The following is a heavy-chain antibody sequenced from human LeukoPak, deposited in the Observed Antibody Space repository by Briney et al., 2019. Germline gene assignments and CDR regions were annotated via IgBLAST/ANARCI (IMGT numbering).Heavy chain of an antibody. Sequence: GRSLRLSCAASGFTFSSYGMHWVRQAPGKGLEWVAVISYDGSNKYYADSVKGRFTISRDNSKNTLYLQMNSLRAEDTAVYYCARWYCSGGSCHPAFDQYYYYMDVWGKGTTVTISS. CDR3: ARWYCSGGSCHPAFDQYYYYMDV. D-gene: IGHD2-15*01. V-gene: IGHV3-30*03. CDR1: GFTFSSYG. J-gene: IGHJ6*03. CDR2: ISYDGSNK.